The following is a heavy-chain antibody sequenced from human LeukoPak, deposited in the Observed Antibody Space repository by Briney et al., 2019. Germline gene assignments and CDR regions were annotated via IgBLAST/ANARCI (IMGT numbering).Heavy chain of an antibody. J-gene: IGHJ6*03. CDR2: IYTSGST. CDR1: GGSISSYY. D-gene: IGHD6-13*01. V-gene: IGHV4-4*07. CDR3: ARDKVHSSSWYYYYYYMDV. Sequence: SETLSLTCTVSGGSISSYYWSWIRQPAGKGLEWIGRIYTSGSTNYNPSLKSRVTMPVDTSKNQFSLKLSSVTAADTAVYYCARDKVHSSSWYYYYYYMDVWGKGTTVTVSS.